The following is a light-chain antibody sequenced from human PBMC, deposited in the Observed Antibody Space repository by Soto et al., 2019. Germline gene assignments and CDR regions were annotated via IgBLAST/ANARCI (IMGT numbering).Light chain of an antibody. J-gene: IGKJ1*01. CDR2: GAS. V-gene: IGKV3-20*01. CDR3: QQYGSSPQT. Sequence: EIVLTQSPATLSLSPGERPTLSCRASQNVANYLDWYQQKPGQAPRLLIFGASTRATGISDRFRGSGSGTDFTLTITRLEPGDFAVYYCQQYGSSPQTFGQGTKVDI. CDR1: QNVANY.